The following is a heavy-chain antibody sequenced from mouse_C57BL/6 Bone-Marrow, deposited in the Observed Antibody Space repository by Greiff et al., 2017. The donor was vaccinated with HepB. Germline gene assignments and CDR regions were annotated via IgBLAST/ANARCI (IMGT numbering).Heavy chain of an antibody. Sequence: EVKLVESGGGLVQPKGSLKLSCAASGFSFNTYAMNWVRQAPGKGLEWVARIRSKSNNYATYYADSVKDRFTISRDDSESMLYLQMNNLKTEDTAMYYCVRPYYGIAMDYWGQGTSVTVSS. CDR2: IRSKSNNYAT. J-gene: IGHJ4*01. D-gene: IGHD1-1*01. V-gene: IGHV10-1*01. CDR1: GFSFNTYA. CDR3: VRPYYGIAMDY.